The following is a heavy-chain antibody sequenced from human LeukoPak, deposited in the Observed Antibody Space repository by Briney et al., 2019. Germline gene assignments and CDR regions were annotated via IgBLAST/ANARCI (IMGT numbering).Heavy chain of an antibody. D-gene: IGHD6-13*01. CDR1: GGSIRNSSFY. CDR2: IYNSGTT. Sequence: SETLSLTCAVSGGSIRNSSFYWGWIRQPPGKGLEWIASIYNSGTTYYNPSLKSRITIFVDTSKNQVSLKLRSVTAADTAVYYCARQGGAGAFDYWGQGTLVTVSS. J-gene: IGHJ4*02. CDR3: ARQGGAGAFDY. V-gene: IGHV4-39*01.